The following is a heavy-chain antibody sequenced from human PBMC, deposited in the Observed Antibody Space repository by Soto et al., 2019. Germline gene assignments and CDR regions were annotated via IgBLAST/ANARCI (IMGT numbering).Heavy chain of an antibody. CDR2: ISHDGNIK. V-gene: IGHV3-30*18. D-gene: IGHD3-3*01. Sequence: QVQLVESGGGVVQPGRSVRLSCAASGFSFSSYAMHWVRQAPGKGLEWVAIISHDGNIKRYADFVEGRFIVFRDNSNNNLLLQMESLKTDDTAVYYRAKELAYGDFWRGLEYWGQGTLVTVAS. CDR1: GFSFSSYA. J-gene: IGHJ4*02. CDR3: AKELAYGDFWRGLEY.